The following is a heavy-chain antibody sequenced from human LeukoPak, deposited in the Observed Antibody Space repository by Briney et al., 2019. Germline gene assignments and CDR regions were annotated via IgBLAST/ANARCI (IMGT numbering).Heavy chain of an antibody. CDR1: GYTFTGYY. D-gene: IGHD2-15*01. CDR2: INPNMGGT. Sequence: ASVKVSCKASGYTFTGYYMHWVRQAPGQGLEWMGWINPNMGGTNYAQKFQGRVTMTRDTSISTAYMELSSLTSDDTAVYYCAKDENTHFDYWGQGILVTVSS. CDR3: AKDENTHFDY. J-gene: IGHJ4*02. V-gene: IGHV1-2*02.